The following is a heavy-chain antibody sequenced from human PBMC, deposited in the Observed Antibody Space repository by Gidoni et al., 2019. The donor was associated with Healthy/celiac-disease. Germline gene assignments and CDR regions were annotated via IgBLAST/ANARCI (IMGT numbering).Heavy chain of an antibody. CDR3: AREGGLGTFFDY. CDR1: GFTVSSNY. D-gene: IGHD3-16*01. CDR2: IYSGGST. V-gene: IGHV3-66*01. J-gene: IGHJ4*02. Sequence: VQLVESGGGLVQPGGSLRFSCAASGFTVSSNYMSWVRPAPGKGLEWGLVIYSGGSTSYADSVRGRFTISRDNSKNTLYLQMNSLRAEDTAVYYCAREGGLGTFFDYWGQGTLVTVSS.